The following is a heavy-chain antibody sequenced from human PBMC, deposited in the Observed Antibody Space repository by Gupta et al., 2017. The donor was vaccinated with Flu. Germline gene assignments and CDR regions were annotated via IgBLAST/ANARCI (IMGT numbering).Heavy chain of an antibody. CDR3: ARSSRPGDGTTPYPLYYGMDV. V-gene: IGHV4-39*01. Sequence: GKGLEWIGSIYYSGSTYYNPSLKSRVTISVDTSKNQFSLKLSSVTAADTAVYYCARSSRPGDGTTPYPLYYGMDVWGQGTTVTVSS. J-gene: IGHJ6*02. CDR2: IYYSGST. D-gene: IGHD2-15*01.